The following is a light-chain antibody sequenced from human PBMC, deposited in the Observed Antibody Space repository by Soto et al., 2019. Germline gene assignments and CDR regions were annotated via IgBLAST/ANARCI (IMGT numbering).Light chain of an antibody. CDR1: SSNIGSKT. V-gene: IGLV1-44*01. CDR2: SNN. Sequence: QSVLTQPPSASGTPGQRVTISCSGSSSNIGSKTVNWYQQVPGTAPKLLIYSNNQRPSGVPDRFSGSKSGTSASLAISGLQSEDEAEYYCAAWDDSLKGAVLGGGTQLTVL. CDR3: AAWDDSLKGAV. J-gene: IGLJ7*01.